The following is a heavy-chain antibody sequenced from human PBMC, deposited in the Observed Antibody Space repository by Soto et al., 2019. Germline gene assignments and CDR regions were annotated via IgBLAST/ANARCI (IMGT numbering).Heavy chain of an antibody. D-gene: IGHD4-4*01. V-gene: IGHV3-30-3*01. CDR2: ISYDGSNK. CDR3: ARDDYSNYGAFDI. Sequence: GGSLRLSCAASGFTFSSYAMHWVRQAPGKGLEWVAVISYDGSNKYYADSVKGRLTISRDNSKNTLYLQMNSLRAEDTAVYYCARDDYSNYGAFDIWGQGTMVTVSS. CDR1: GFTFSSYA. J-gene: IGHJ3*02.